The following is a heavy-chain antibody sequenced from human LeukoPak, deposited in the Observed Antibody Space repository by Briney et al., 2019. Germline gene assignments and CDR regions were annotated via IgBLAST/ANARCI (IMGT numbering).Heavy chain of an antibody. CDR1: GGSIISYY. J-gene: IGHJ5*02. CDR2: IYYSGST. D-gene: IGHD2-21*02. Sequence: KPSETLSLTCTVSGGSIISYYWSWIRQPPGKGLEWIGYIYYSGSTNYNPSLKSRVTISVDTSKNQFSLKRSSVTAADTAVYYCARDWGTYCGGDCYSGWFDPWGQGTLVTVSS. V-gene: IGHV4-59*01. CDR3: ARDWGTYCGGDCYSGWFDP.